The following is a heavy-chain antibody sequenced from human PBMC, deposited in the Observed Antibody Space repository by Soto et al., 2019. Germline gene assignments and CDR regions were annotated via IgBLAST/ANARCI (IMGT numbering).Heavy chain of an antibody. CDR3: ARTHWVSGTEY. CDR2: VYNSGNT. Sequence: QVQLQESGPGRVKPSETLSLTCTVSGGSMTGYFWSWIRQPAGKALEWIGHVYNSGNTDYNPSLASRITMAVDTSKRQFSLKVKSVTAADTAVYYCARTHWVSGTEYWGQGILVTVSS. V-gene: IGHV4-4*07. D-gene: IGHD6-19*01. CDR1: GGSMTGYF. J-gene: IGHJ4*02.